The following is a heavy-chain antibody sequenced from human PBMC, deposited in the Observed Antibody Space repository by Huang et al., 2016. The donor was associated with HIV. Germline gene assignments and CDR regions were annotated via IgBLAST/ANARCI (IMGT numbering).Heavy chain of an antibody. CDR3: ARGQGGYYYYYMDV. V-gene: IGHV4-34*01. Sequence: QVQLQQWGAGLLRPSETLSLTCAVYGGSFSGYYGTWIRQPPVKGLAWTGESNHRARTKYNPSLKSRVTISVDTSRIQFSLTLTSVTAADTAVYYCARGQGGYYYYYMDVWGKGTTVTVSS. CDR2: SNHRART. J-gene: IGHJ6*03. CDR1: GGSFSGYY.